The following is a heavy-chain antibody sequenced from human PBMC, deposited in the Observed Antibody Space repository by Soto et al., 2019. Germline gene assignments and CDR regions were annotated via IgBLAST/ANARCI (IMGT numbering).Heavy chain of an antibody. J-gene: IGHJ6*02. V-gene: IGHV5-51*01. Sequence: GESLKISCKGSGYTFTNYWIGWVRQMPGTGLAWMGIIYPGDSDTKYNPSFQGQVTISADKSITTTYLRWYSLKASATAICYRAASIFYYGMDVWGQGTTATVSS. CDR1: GYTFTNYW. CDR2: IYPGDSDT. CDR3: AASIFYYGMDV.